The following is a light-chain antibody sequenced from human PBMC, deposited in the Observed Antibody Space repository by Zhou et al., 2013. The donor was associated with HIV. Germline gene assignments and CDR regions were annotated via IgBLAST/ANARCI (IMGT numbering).Light chain of an antibody. V-gene: IGKV1-12*01. CDR1: QGVGRW. Sequence: DVQMTQSPSSVSASIGATVTITCRASQGVGRWLAWYQQKPGHAPKLVIYAASNLQSGVPSRFSGSGSGTDFTLTISKLEPEDFAVYYCQHFAVSPLTFGGGTRVEIK. CDR3: QHFAVSPLT. CDR2: AAS. J-gene: IGKJ4*01.